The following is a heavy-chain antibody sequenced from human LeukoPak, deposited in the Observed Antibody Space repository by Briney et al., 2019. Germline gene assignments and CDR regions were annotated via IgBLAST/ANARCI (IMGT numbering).Heavy chain of an antibody. CDR1: GGSFSGYY. CDR2: INHSGST. CDR3: ARGSSGWYNRAFDI. D-gene: IGHD6-19*01. J-gene: IGHJ3*02. V-gene: IGHV4-34*01. Sequence: SETLSLTCAVYGGSFSGYYWSWIRQPPGRGLEWIGEINHSGSTNYNPSLKSRVTISVDTSKNQFSLKLSSVTAADTAVYYCARGSSGWYNRAFDIWGQGTMVTVSS.